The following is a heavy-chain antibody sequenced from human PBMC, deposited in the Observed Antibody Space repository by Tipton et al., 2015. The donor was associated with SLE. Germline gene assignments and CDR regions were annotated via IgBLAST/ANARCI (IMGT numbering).Heavy chain of an antibody. CDR1: GGSISGYY. CDR2: IYFSGRT. V-gene: IGHV4-59*13. Sequence: TLSLTCTVSGGSISGYYWNWIRQPPGKGLEWIGYIYFSGRTAYHPSLKSRVAISVDTSKSQFSLKLRSVSAADTAMYYCARAGSRYGADAYDIWGQGTLVRVSS. D-gene: IGHD5-18*01. CDR3: ARAGSRYGADAYDI. J-gene: IGHJ3*02.